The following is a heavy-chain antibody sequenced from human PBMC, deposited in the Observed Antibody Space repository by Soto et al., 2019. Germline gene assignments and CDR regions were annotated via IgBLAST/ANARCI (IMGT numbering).Heavy chain of an antibody. CDR2: ISVHNGNI. CDR3: VRDLDGSGSYYTDY. J-gene: IGHJ4*02. V-gene: IGHV1-18*01. D-gene: IGHD3-10*01. Sequence: QVHLVQSGVEVKKPGASVKVSCKASGYNFINYGITWVRQAPGQGLEWMGWISVHNGNIKYAQKLQGRVTMTTDTSPSTAYMELGSLRSDDTAVYYCVRDLDGSGSYYTDYWGPGPVVTVSS. CDR1: GYNFINYG.